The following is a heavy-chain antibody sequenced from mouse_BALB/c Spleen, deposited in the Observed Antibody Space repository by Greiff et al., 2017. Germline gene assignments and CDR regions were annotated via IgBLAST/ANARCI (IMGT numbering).Heavy chain of an antibody. D-gene: IGHD2-2*01. V-gene: IGHV3-2*02. CDR1: GYSITSDYA. CDR3: ARDGYDGFAY. Sequence: EVKLMESGPGLVKPSQSLSLTCTVTGYSITSDYAWNWIRQFPGNKLEWMGYISYSGSTSYNPSLKSRISITRDTSKNQFFLQLNSVTTEDTATYYCARDGYDGFAYWGQGTLVTVSA. CDR2: ISYSGST. J-gene: IGHJ3*01.